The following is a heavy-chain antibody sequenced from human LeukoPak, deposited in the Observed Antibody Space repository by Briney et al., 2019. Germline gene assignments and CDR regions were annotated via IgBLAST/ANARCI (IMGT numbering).Heavy chain of an antibody. CDR1: GGSFSGYY. V-gene: IGHV4-34*01. CDR2: VNHSGST. D-gene: IGHD1-26*01. CDR3: ARPGATYYYYYYMDV. Sequence: NTSETLSLTCAVYGGSFSGYYWSWIRQPPGKGLEWIGEVNHSGSTNYNPSLKSRVTISVDTSKNQFSLKLSSVTAADTAVYYCARPGATYYYYYYMDVWGKGTTVTISS. J-gene: IGHJ6*03.